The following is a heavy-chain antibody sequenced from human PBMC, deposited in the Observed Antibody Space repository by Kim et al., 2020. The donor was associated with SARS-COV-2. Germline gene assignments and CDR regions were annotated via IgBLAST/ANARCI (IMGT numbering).Heavy chain of an antibody. CDR3: AKDQGDYYDSSGYYLGAFDI. J-gene: IGHJ3*02. CDR1: GFTFDDYA. CDR2: ISWNSGSI. V-gene: IGHV3-9*01. D-gene: IGHD3-22*01. Sequence: GGSLRLSCAASGFTFDDYAMHWVRQAPGKGLEWVSGISWNSGSIGYADSVKGRFTISRDNAKNSLYLQMNSLRAEDTALYYCAKDQGDYYDSSGYYLGAFDIWGQGTMVTVSS.